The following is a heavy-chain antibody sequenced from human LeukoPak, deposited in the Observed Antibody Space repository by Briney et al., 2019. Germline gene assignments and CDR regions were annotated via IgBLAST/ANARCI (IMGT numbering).Heavy chain of an antibody. D-gene: IGHD6-13*01. CDR1: GYTFTNYD. V-gene: IGHV1-8*01. J-gene: IGHJ5*02. Sequence: ASVKVSCKASGYTFTNYDINWVRQATGQGLEWMGWMNPNSGNTGYAQKFQGRVTMTRNTPISTAYMELSSLTSHDTPVYYCARGPSSSWSPGWFDPWSQGTLLTVPS. CDR3: ARGPSSSWSPGWFDP. CDR2: MNPNSGNT.